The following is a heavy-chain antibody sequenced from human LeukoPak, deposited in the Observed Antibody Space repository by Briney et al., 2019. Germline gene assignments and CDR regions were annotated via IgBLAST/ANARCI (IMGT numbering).Heavy chain of an antibody. V-gene: IGHV3-23*01. Sequence: PGGSLRLSCAASGFTFSSYAMSWARQGPGEGLEWVSAISGSGGSTHYADSVKGGLTISRDNPKNTLYLQMNSLRAEDTAVYYCAKDYYGSGTRMPWDYWGQGTLVTVSS. CDR2: ISGSGGST. CDR1: GFTFSSYA. D-gene: IGHD3-10*01. CDR3: AKDYYGSGTRMPWDY. J-gene: IGHJ4*02.